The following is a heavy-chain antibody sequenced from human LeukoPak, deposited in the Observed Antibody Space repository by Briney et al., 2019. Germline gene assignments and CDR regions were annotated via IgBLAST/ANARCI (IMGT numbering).Heavy chain of an antibody. J-gene: IGHJ5*02. V-gene: IGHV1-2*02. Sequence: GASVKVSCKASGYTFTGYYMHWVRQAPGQGLEWMGWINPNSGGTNYAQKFQGRVTMTRDTSISTAYMELSRLRSDDTAAYYCARTAAGTGWFDPWGQGTLVTVSS. D-gene: IGHD6-13*01. CDR1: GYTFTGYY. CDR2: INPNSGGT. CDR3: ARTAAGTGWFDP.